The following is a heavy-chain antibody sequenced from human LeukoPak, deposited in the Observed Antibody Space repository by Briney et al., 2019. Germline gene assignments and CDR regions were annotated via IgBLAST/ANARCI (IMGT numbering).Heavy chain of an antibody. Sequence: PSETLSLTCTVSGGSISSYYWSWIRQPPGKGLEWIGYIYYSGSTNYNPSLKSRVTISVDTSKNQFSLKLSSVTAADTAVYYCARAVEMATTYYFDYRGQGTLVTVSS. CDR1: GGSISSYY. CDR3: ARAVEMATTYYFDY. CDR2: IYYSGST. V-gene: IGHV4-59*01. D-gene: IGHD5-24*01. J-gene: IGHJ4*02.